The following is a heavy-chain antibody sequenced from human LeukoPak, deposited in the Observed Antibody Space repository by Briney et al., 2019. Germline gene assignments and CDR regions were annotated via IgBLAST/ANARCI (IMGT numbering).Heavy chain of an antibody. D-gene: IGHD3-22*01. V-gene: IGHV3-72*01. CDR2: SKNKANNYIT. CDR3: ARDSSGQGDY. J-gene: IGHJ4*02. CDR1: GFTFSDHY. Sequence: PGGSLRLSCAASGFTFSDHYVDWVRQAPGKGLEWVGRSKNKANNYITQYAAFVQGRFTISRDNSKNSLHLQINSLKTEDTAVYYCARDSSGQGDYWGQGTLVTVSS.